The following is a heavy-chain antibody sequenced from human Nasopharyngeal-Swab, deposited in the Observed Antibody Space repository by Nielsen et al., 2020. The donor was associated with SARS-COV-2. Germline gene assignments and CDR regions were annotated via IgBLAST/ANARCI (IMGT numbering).Heavy chain of an antibody. Sequence: SETLSLTFAVSGYSISSGYYWGWIRQPPGKGLEWIGSIYHSGSTYYNPSLKSRVTISVDTSKNQFSLKLSSVTAADTAVYYCARQVVVETHNFDYWGQGTLVTVSS. CDR2: IYHSGST. V-gene: IGHV4-38-2*01. CDR1: GYSISSGYY. J-gene: IGHJ4*02. CDR3: ARQVVVETHNFDY. D-gene: IGHD2-21*01.